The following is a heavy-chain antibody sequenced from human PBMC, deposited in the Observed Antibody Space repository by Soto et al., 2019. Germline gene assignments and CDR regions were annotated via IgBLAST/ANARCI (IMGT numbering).Heavy chain of an antibody. J-gene: IGHJ4*02. CDR1: GFSLSTSGVG. CDR3: AHKGPEDWPLDY. V-gene: IGHV2-5*02. D-gene: IGHD3-9*01. Sequence: QITLKESGPTLVRPTQTLTLTCAFSGFSLSTSGVGVGWIRQPPGKALEWLAVIYWDDSKHYSPSLRSRLTITKDTSKNQVVLTMTNMDPMETGTYYCAHKGPEDWPLDYWGQGTLVNVSS. CDR2: IYWDDSK.